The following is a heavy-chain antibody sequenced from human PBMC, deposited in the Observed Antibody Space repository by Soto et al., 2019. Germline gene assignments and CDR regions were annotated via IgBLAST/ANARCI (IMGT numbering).Heavy chain of an antibody. V-gene: IGHV4-30-4*01. CDR1: GASISSDDYY. D-gene: IGHD5-12*01. J-gene: IGHJ4*02. Sequence: PSETLSLTCTVSGASISSDDYYWSWIRQPPGGGLEWIAYIYYNGATYYNPALQSRVAISADASKSQFSLKLSSVTAADTAVYYCASPKPHMATLDYWSQGTLVTVSS. CDR2: IYYNGAT. CDR3: ASPKPHMATLDY.